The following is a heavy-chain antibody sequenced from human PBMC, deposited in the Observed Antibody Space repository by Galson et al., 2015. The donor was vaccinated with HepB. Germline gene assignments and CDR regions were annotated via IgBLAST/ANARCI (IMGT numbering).Heavy chain of an antibody. CDR3: VKDLTYYYGSGISRAYGLDV. V-gene: IGHV3-43*01. CDR2: IGWDGITT. J-gene: IGHJ6*02. D-gene: IGHD3-10*01. Sequence: SLRLSCTASGFTFDDYTMHWVRQVPGKSLEWVSLIGWDGITTYYANSVKGRFTISRDNSKHSLFLQMNSLRTQDTGLYYCVKDLTYYYGSGISRAYGLDVWAKGPRSPSP. CDR1: GFTFDDYT.